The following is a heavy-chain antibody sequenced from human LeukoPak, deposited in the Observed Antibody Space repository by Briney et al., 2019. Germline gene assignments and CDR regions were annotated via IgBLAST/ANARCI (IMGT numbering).Heavy chain of an antibody. CDR1: GFSFSVYW. D-gene: IGHD3-10*01. CDR3: ARDVYYGSGSPCLDY. Sequence: GGSLRLSCAASGFSFSVYWMHWVRQAPGKGPEWVSRIKTDGSITNYADFVKGRFTISRDNAKNTLYLQMNSLRAEDTAVYYCARDVYYGSGSPCLDYWGQGTLVTVSS. CDR2: IKTDGSIT. J-gene: IGHJ4*02. V-gene: IGHV3-74*01.